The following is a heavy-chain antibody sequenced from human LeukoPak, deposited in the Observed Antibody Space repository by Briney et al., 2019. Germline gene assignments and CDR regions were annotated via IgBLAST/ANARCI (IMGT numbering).Heavy chain of an antibody. D-gene: IGHD2-21*02. V-gene: IGHV3-33*01. CDR1: GFTFSSYG. CDR2: IWYDGSNK. J-gene: IGHJ4*02. Sequence: GRSLRLSCAASGFTFSSYGMHWVRQAPGKGLEWVAVIWYDGSNKYYADSVKGRFTISRDNAKNVLYLQMNRLRDGDTAVYYCARDSDWAFDNWGQGTLVTVSS. CDR3: ARDSDWAFDN.